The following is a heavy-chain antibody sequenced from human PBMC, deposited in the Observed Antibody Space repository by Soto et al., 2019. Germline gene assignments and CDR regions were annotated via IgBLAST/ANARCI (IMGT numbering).Heavy chain of an antibody. V-gene: IGHV3-53*01. D-gene: IGHD6-6*01. Sequence: PGGSLRLSCTASGLTVSSNYMTWVRQAPGKGLEWVSIIYGGGSTHYADPVKGRFTISRDNSKNTLYLQMNSLTAEDTAVYYCARPARRDAFDIWGHGTMVTVSS. J-gene: IGHJ3*02. CDR3: ARPARRDAFDI. CDR2: IYGGGST. CDR1: GLTVSSNY.